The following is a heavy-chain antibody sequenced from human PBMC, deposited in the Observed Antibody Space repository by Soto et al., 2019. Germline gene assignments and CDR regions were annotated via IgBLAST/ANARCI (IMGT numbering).Heavy chain of an antibody. Sequence: GESLKISCNGSGYIFTSSWISWVRQMPGKGLEWMGRIDPSDSYTYYTPSFEGHVTISADKSINTAYLQWSSLKASDTAMYYCARGFGDLFLHFDYWGQGTPVTVSS. J-gene: IGHJ4*02. CDR3: ARGFGDLFLHFDY. CDR2: IDPSDSYT. CDR1: GYIFTSSW. D-gene: IGHD3-10*01. V-gene: IGHV5-10-1*01.